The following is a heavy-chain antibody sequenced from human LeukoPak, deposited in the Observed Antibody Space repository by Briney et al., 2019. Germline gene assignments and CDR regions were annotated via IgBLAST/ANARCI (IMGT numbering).Heavy chain of an antibody. J-gene: IGHJ4*02. Sequence: PGGTLRLSCAASGFTFSSYGMSWVCQAPGKGLEWVSSISNSGGSTYHADSVKGRFTISRDNAKNLLYLQMDSLRVEDTAIYYCARDPRTVRIWGQGTLVTVSS. CDR1: GFTFSSYG. CDR2: ISNSGGST. CDR3: ARDPRTVRI. V-gene: IGHV3-23*01. D-gene: IGHD1-1*01.